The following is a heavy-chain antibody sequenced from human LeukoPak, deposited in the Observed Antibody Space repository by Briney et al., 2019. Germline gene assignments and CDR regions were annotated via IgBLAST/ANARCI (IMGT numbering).Heavy chain of an antibody. Sequence: GGSLRLSCAASGFTFSSYSMNWVRQAPGKGLEWVSSISSSSSYIYYADSVKGRFTISRDNAKNSLYLQMNSLRAEDTALYYCARDHYTWNDAYLDYWGQGTLVTVSS. CDR3: ARDHYTWNDAYLDY. CDR1: GFTFSSYS. D-gene: IGHD1-1*01. V-gene: IGHV3-21*04. J-gene: IGHJ4*02. CDR2: ISSSSSYI.